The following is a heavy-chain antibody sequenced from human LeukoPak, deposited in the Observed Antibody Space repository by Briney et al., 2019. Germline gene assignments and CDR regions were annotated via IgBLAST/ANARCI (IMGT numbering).Heavy chain of an antibody. J-gene: IGHJ4*02. V-gene: IGHV3-48*01. CDR1: GFPFSSYS. CDR3: ATSGYDYGYFDY. Sequence: GGSLRLSCAASGFPFSSYSMNWVRQAPGKGLEWVSYISRSSSAIFYADSVKGRFTISRDNAKNSPYLQVNSLRAEDTAVYYCATSGYDYGYFDYWGQGTLVTVSS. D-gene: IGHD5-12*01. CDR2: ISRSSSAI.